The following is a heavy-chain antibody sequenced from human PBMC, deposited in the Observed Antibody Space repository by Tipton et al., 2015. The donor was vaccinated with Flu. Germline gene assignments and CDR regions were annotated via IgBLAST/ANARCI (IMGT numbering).Heavy chain of an antibody. V-gene: IGHV4-4*07. D-gene: IGHD4-23*01. CDR2: IYTSGST. CDR1: GGSISSYY. CDR3: ARGPTVVTPVYAFDI. J-gene: IGHJ3*02. Sequence: LRLSCTVSGGSISSYYWGWIRQPAGKGLEWIGRIYTSGSTNYNPSLKSRVSISLDTSKKQFSLKLTSVTAADAAVYYCARGPTVVTPVYAFDIWGQGTMVTVSS.